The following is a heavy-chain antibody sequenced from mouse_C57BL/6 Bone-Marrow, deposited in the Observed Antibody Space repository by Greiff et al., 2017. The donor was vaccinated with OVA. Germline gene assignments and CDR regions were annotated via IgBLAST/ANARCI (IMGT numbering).Heavy chain of an antibody. J-gene: IGHJ2*01. Sequence: EVQLVESGGGLVKPGGSLKLSCAASGFTFSDYGMHWVRQAPEKGLEWVAYISSGSSTIYYADTVKGRFTISRENAKNTLFLQMTSLRSEDTAMYYCARRSYARYYFDYWGQGTTLTVSS. V-gene: IGHV5-17*01. CDR3: ARRSYARYYFDY. CDR2: ISSGSSTI. CDR1: GFTFSDYG. D-gene: IGHD3-3*01.